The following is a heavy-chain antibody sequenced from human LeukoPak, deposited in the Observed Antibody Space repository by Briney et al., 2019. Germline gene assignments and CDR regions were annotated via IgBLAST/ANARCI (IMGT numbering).Heavy chain of an antibody. Sequence: SETLSLTCTVSGGSIRGYYWSWIRQPPGKGPEWIGYIYFSGSTSYNPSLKSRVTISVDRSKNQFSLKLSSVAAADTAVYYCARSYDTNFDYWGQGTLVTVSS. CDR3: ARSYDTNFDY. V-gene: IGHV4-59*01. D-gene: IGHD3-3*01. CDR2: IYFSGST. J-gene: IGHJ4*02. CDR1: GGSIRGYY.